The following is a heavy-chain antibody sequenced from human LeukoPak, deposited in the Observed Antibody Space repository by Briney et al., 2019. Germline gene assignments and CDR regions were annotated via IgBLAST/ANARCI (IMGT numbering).Heavy chain of an antibody. Sequence: SETLSLTCTASGGSISSYYWSWIRQPPGKGLEWIGYIYYSGSTNYNPSLKSRVTISVDTSKNQFSLKLSSVTAADTAVYYCARLSGWAYFDYWGQGTLVTVSS. CDR3: ARLSGWAYFDY. CDR1: GGSISSYY. J-gene: IGHJ4*02. D-gene: IGHD6-19*01. CDR2: IYYSGST. V-gene: IGHV4-59*08.